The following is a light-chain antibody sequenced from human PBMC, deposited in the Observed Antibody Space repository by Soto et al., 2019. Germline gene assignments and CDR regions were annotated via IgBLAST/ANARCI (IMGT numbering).Light chain of an antibody. CDR1: QDISNY. CDR3: QQYDNLPRT. Sequence: DIQMTQSPSSLSASVGDRVTITCQASQDISNYLNWYQQKSGKAPKLLIYDASNLETGVPSRFSGSGSWTDFTFTISSLQPEDIATYYCQQYDNLPRTFGQGTKLEIK. J-gene: IGKJ2*01. V-gene: IGKV1-33*01. CDR2: DAS.